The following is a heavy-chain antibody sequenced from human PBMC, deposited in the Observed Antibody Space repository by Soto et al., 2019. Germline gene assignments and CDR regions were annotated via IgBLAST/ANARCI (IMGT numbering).Heavy chain of an antibody. Sequence: QVQLVESGGGGVQPGRSLRLSCAASGFTFSSYGIHWVRQAPGKVLEWVAVISYDGRNKYYADPVKGRFAMSRDNSRNTLYLQMSSLRAEDTAVYYCVKDGSSGWPYYYGLDVWGQGTTVTVSS. CDR3: VKDGSSGWPYYYGLDV. D-gene: IGHD6-19*01. V-gene: IGHV3-30*18. CDR1: GFTFSSYG. J-gene: IGHJ6*02. CDR2: ISYDGRNK.